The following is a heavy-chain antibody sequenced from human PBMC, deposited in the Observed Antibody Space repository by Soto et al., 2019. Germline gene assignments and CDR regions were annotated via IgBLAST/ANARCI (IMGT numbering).Heavy chain of an antibody. J-gene: IGHJ5*02. Sequence: GGSLRLSCAASGFTFSSYSMNWVLQAPGKGLEWVSYISSSSRTIYYADSVKGRFTISRDNAKNSLYLQMNSLRAEDTAVYYCARDRFDYYDSSGYWRFDPWGQGTLVTVSS. CDR1: GFTFSSYS. CDR3: ARDRFDYYDSSGYWRFDP. CDR2: ISSSSRTI. D-gene: IGHD3-22*01. V-gene: IGHV3-48*01.